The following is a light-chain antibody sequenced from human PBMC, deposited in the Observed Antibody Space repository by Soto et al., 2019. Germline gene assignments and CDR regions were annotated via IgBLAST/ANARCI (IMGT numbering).Light chain of an antibody. V-gene: IGKV1-39*01. Sequence: DIQMTQSPSTLSAGVGDRVTITCRASQRISTYLNWYQQKPGKAPTLLIYAASSLQSGVPSRFSGGGSGTDFTLTINTLQPEDFATYSCQQCYSSPRTFGQGTKVEIK. CDR1: QRISTY. J-gene: IGKJ1*01. CDR3: QQCYSSPRT. CDR2: AAS.